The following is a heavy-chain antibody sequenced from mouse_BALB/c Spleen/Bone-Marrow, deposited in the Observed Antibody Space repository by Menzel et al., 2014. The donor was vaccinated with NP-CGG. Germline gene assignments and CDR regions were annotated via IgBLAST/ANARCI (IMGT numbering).Heavy chain of an antibody. Sequence: VQLKQSGGGLVQPGGSLKLSCAASGFDFSRYWMSWVRQDPGKGLEWIGEINPDSSTINYTPSLKDKFIISRDNAKNTLYLQMSKVRSEDTALYYCARTRYGYYAMDYWGQGTSVTVSS. V-gene: IGHV4-1*02. J-gene: IGHJ4*01. D-gene: IGHD2-10*02. CDR3: ARTRYGYYAMDY. CDR1: GFDFSRYW. CDR2: INPDSSTI.